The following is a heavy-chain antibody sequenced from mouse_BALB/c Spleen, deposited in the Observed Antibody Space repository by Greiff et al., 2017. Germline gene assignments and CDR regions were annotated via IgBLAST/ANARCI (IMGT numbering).Heavy chain of an antibody. J-gene: IGHJ1*01. Sequence: EVKLMESGPGLVKPSQSLSLTCTVTGYSFTSDYAWNWIRQFPGNKLEWMGYISYSGSTSYNPSLTSRIFITKYTSKNQFFLQLNTVTTEDTATCDCARDYAITTYFDFWGEGTTVTVSS. CDR1: GYSFTSDYA. D-gene: IGHD2-4*01. CDR2: ISYSGST. CDR3: ARDYAITTYFDF. V-gene: IGHV3-2*02.